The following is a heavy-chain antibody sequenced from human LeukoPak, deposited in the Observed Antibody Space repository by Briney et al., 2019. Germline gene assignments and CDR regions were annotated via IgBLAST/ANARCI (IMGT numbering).Heavy chain of an antibody. J-gene: IGHJ4*02. Sequence: GGSLRLSCAASGFTFSSYLMHWVGQAPGKGLEWVAVISYDGSNKYNADSVKGRFTISRDNSKNTLYLQMNSLRTEDTAVYYCARDYCSGGACYPTGNLDYWGQGTLVTVSS. CDR2: ISYDGSNK. CDR1: GFTFSSYL. D-gene: IGHD2-15*01. V-gene: IGHV3-30*04. CDR3: ARDYCSGGACYPTGNLDY.